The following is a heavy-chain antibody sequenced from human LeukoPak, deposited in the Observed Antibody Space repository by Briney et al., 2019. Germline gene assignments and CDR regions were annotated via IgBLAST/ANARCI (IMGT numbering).Heavy chain of an antibody. D-gene: IGHD4-17*01. CDR2: INPNSGGT. Sequence: ASVKVSCKASGYTFTGYYMHWVRQAPGQGLEWMGWINPNSGGTNYAQKFQGRVTMTRDTSISTAYMELSRLRFDDTAVYYCARAVTFKGVFDYWGQGTLVTVSS. CDR3: ARAVTFKGVFDY. CDR1: GYTFTGYY. V-gene: IGHV1-2*02. J-gene: IGHJ4*02.